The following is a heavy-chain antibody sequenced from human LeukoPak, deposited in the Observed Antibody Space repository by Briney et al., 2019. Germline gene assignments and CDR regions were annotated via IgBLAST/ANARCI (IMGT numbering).Heavy chain of an antibody. Sequence: SVKVSCEASNYTFASYGISWVRQAPGQGLEWMGGVIPIFGTAKYAQKVQGRVTVTADESTSTAYMELNSLRSEDTAVYYCARDRGSASYYYYGMDVWGQGTTVTVSS. J-gene: IGHJ6*02. D-gene: IGHD3-10*01. CDR1: NYTFASYG. CDR3: ARDRGSASYYYYGMDV. CDR2: VIPIFGTA. V-gene: IGHV1-69*13.